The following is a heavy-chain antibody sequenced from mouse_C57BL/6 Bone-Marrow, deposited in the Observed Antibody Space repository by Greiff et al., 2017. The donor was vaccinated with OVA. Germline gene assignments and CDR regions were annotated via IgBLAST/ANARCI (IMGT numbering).Heavy chain of an antibody. CDR1: GYAFSSSW. CDR2: IYPGDGDT. V-gene: IGHV1-82*01. CDR3: ARHEDGYYAAYFDY. D-gene: IGHD2-3*01. J-gene: IGHJ2*01. Sequence: QVQLQQSGPELVKPGASVKISCKASGYAFSSSWMNWVKQRPGKGLEWIGRIYPGDGDTTYNGKFKGKATLTADKSSSPAYMQLSSLTSEDSAGYFWARHEDGYYAAYFDYWGQGTTLTVSS.